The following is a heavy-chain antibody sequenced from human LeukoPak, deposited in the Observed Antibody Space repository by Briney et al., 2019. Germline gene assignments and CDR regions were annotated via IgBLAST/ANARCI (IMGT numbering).Heavy chain of an antibody. CDR3: AKGRITMFDV. CDR2: IGSSGGGI. V-gene: IGHV3-23*01. CDR1: GFTYSTYT. D-gene: IGHD3-10*02. Sequence: GGSLRLSCAASGFTYSTYTMYWVRHPPGKRLEWVSIIGSSGGGIHYADSVKGRFTISRDNSKNTLYLQMNSLRAEDTAVYYCAKGRITMFDVWGQGTTVTVSS. J-gene: IGHJ6*02.